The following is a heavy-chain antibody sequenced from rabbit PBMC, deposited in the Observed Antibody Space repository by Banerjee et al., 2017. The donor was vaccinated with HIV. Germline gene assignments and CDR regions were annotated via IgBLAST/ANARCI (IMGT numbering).Heavy chain of an antibody. CDR2: IYASSSGSA. D-gene: IGHD1-1*01. CDR1: GFDFSSYT. Sequence: QSLEESGGDLVKPGASLTLTCTASGFDFSSYTMCWVRQAPGKGLEWIGTIYASSSGSAYYASWAKGRFTISKTSSTTVTLQMTSLTAADTATYFCARDSYTGSGIAYFDLWGPGTLVTVS. J-gene: IGHJ4*01. V-gene: IGHV1S40*01. CDR3: ARDSYTGSGIAYFDL.